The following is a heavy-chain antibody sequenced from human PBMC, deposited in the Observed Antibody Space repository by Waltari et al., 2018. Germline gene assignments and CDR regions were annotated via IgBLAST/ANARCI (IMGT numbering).Heavy chain of an antibody. J-gene: IGHJ4*02. CDR3: ARQSLGAFGGVIVLFDY. CDR2: IDPSDSYT. V-gene: IGHV5-10-1*03. D-gene: IGHD3-16*02. Sequence: EVQLVQSGAEVKKPGESLRISCKGSGYSFPSYCISWVRPMPGKGQEWMGRIDPSDSYTNYSPSFQGHVTISADKSISTAYLQWSSLKASDTAMYYCARQSLGAFGGVIVLFDYWGQGTLVTVSS. CDR1: GYSFPSYC.